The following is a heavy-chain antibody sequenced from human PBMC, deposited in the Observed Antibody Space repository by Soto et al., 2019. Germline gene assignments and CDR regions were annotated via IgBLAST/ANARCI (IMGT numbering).Heavy chain of an antibody. CDR1: GFTFSNAW. CDR3: TAGGNSGSYSRLDY. CDR2: FKSKADGGTI. D-gene: IGHD1-26*01. V-gene: IGHV3-15*07. Sequence: EVQLVESGGGLVKPGGSLRVSCAASGFTFSNAWMNWVRQAPGKGLEWVGRFKSKADGGTIDYAAPVKGRFTISRDDSKHALYLQMNSMNTDDTAVYYCTAGGNSGSYSRLDYWGEGTLVTVSS. J-gene: IGHJ4*02.